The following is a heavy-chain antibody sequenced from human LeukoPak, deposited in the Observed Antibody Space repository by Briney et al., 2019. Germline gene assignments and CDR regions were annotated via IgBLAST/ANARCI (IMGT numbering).Heavy chain of an antibody. CDR1: SGSISSHY. J-gene: IGHJ5*02. Sequence: PSQTLSLTCTVSSGSISSHYWSWIRQPSGKGLEWIGYISHSGHSFYNPSLKSRITISVDKSKIQFSLRLTSVTAADTAVYYCARELWFVNAPGSWFDPWGQGTLVTVSS. D-gene: IGHD3-10*01. CDR2: ISHSGHS. V-gene: IGHV4-30-2*01. CDR3: ARELWFVNAPGSWFDP.